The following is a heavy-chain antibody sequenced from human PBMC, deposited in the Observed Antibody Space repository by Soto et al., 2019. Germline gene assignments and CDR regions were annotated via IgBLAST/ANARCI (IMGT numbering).Heavy chain of an antibody. CDR3: ARCSRPRPLDY. CDR1: GYTFTSYA. V-gene: IGHV1-3*01. D-gene: IGHD3-10*02. J-gene: IGHJ4*02. CDR2: INAGNGNT. Sequence: QVQLVQSGAEVKKPGASVQVSCKASGYTFTSYAMHWVRQAPGQRLEWMGWINAGNGNTKYSQKFQGRVTITRDTSESTAYMELSSLRSEDTAVYYCARCSRPRPLDYWGQGTLVTFSS.